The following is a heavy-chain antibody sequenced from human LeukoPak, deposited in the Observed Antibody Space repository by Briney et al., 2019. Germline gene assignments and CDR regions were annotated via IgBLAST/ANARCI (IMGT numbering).Heavy chain of an antibody. J-gene: IGHJ4*02. V-gene: IGHV4-30-4*08. CDR2: IYYSGST. CDR3: ARALTGAPYFDY. CDR1: GGSISSGDYY. Sequence: SETLSLTCTVSGGSISSGDYYWSWIRQPPGKGLEWIGYIYYSGSTYYNPSLKSRVTISVDTSKNQFSLKLSSVTAADTAVYYCARALTGAPYFDYWGQGTLVTVSS. D-gene: IGHD3-9*01.